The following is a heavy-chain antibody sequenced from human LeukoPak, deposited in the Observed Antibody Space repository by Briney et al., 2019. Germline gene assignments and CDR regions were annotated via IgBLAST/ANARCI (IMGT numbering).Heavy chain of an antibody. CDR2: ISYTGST. D-gene: IGHD4-17*01. Sequence: SETLSLTCTVSGGSISTYYWSWIRQPPGKGLEWVGYISYTGSTTYTPSLKSRVTISVDTSKNPFSLKLSSVTAADTAVYFCARGSLRYGDYGGSLFDYWGQGTLVTVSS. CDR1: GGSISTYY. CDR3: ARGSLRYGDYGGSLFDY. J-gene: IGHJ4*02. V-gene: IGHV4-59*01.